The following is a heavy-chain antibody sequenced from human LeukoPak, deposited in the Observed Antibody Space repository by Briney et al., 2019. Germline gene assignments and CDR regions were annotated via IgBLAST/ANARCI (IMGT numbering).Heavy chain of an antibody. CDR1: GGSISSYY. V-gene: IGHV4-59*01. J-gene: IGHJ4*02. Sequence: SETLSLTCTVSGGSISSYYWSWIRQPPGKGLEWIGYIYYSGSTNYNPSLKSRVTISVDTSKNQFSLKLSSVTAGDTAVYYCARVLAGKVDYWGQGTLVTVSS. CDR3: ARVLAGKVDY. D-gene: IGHD6-13*01. CDR2: IYYSGST.